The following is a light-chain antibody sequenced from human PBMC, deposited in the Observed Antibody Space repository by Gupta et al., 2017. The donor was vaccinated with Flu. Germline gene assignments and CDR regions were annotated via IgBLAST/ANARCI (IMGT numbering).Light chain of an antibody. V-gene: IGKV1-5*03. J-gene: IGKJ1*01. CDR2: KAS. CDR3: QQDNSYSRT. CDR1: QSISSW. Sequence: DIQMTQSPSTLSASVGDRVTITCRASQSISSWLAWYQQKPWKAPKLLIYKASSLESGVPSRFSGSGSGTEFTLTISSLQPDDFATYYCQQDNSYSRTFGQGTKVEIK.